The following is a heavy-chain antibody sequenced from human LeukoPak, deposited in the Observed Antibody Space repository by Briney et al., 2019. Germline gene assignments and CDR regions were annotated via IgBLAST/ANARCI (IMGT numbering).Heavy chain of an antibody. J-gene: IGHJ4*02. D-gene: IGHD6-13*01. CDR3: ARGGVAAAAYCFDY. V-gene: IGHV4-39*07. Sequence: SETLSLTCTVSGGSISSSSYYWGWIRQPPGKGLEWIGSIYYSGSTYYNPSLKSRVTISVDTSKNQFSLKLSSVTAADTAVYYCARGGVAAAAYCFDYWGQGTLVTVSS. CDR2: IYYSGST. CDR1: GGSISSSSYY.